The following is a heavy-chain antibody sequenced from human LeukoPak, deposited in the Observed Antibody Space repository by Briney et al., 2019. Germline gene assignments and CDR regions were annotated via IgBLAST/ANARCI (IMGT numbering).Heavy chain of an antibody. CDR3: ATIGDRRTGELYRIDY. D-gene: IGHD7-27*01. CDR1: GLTFSSYE. CDR2: ISSSGSTI. Sequence: GGSLRLSCAASGLTFSSYEMNWVRQAPGKGLEWVSYISSSGSTIYYADSVKGRFTISRDNAKNSLYLQMNSLRAEDAAVYYCATIGDRRTGELYRIDYWGQGTLVTVSS. J-gene: IGHJ4*02. V-gene: IGHV3-48*03.